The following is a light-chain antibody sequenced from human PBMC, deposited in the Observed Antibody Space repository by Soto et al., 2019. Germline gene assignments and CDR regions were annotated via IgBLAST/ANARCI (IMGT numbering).Light chain of an antibody. CDR1: QSISSSY. CDR3: QQYGSSPFT. Sequence: EIVLTQSPGTLSLSPGERGTLSCRASQSISSSYLAWFQQKPGQAPRLLIYGASSRATGIPDRFSGSWSGTDFILTISRLVPEDFAVYYCQQYGSSPFTFGPGTKVDIK. V-gene: IGKV3-20*01. CDR2: GAS. J-gene: IGKJ3*01.